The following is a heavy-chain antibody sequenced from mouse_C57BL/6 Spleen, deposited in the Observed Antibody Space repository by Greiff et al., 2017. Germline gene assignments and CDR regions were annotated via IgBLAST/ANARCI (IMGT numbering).Heavy chain of an antibody. J-gene: IGHJ2*01. D-gene: IGHD3-2*02. CDR1: GYTFTSYG. CDR2: IYPRSGNT. V-gene: IGHV1-81*01. CDR3: ARKEDSSGYVRYFDY. Sequence: VQLQQSGAELARPGASVKLSCKASGYTFTSYGISWVKQRTGQGLEWIGEIYPRSGNTYYNEKFKGKATLTADKSSSTAYMELRSLTSEDSAVYFCARKEDSSGYVRYFDYWGQGTTLTVSS.